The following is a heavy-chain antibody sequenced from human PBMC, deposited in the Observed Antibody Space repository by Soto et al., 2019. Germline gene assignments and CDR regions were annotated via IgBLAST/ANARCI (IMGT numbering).Heavy chain of an antibody. CDR1: GFTFSSYA. V-gene: IGHV3-30-3*01. J-gene: IGHJ6*02. Sequence: GGSLRLSCAASGFTFSSYAMHWVRQAPGKGLEWVAVISYDGSNKYYADSVKGRFTISRDNSKNTLYLQMNSLRAEDTAVYYCARDLHSGSTTGGMDVWGQGTTVTVSS. CDR2: ISYDGSNK. CDR3: ARDLHSGSTTGGMDV. D-gene: IGHD1-26*01.